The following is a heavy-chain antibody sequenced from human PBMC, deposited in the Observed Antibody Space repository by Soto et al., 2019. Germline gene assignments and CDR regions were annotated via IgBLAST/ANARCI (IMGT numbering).Heavy chain of an antibody. V-gene: IGHV4-59*01. CDR2: IYYSGSGST. CDR3: PRQTSFDS. CDR1: GESISSYY. J-gene: IGHJ4*02. Sequence: SETLSLTWTVSGESISSYYWSWIRQAPGKGMEWIGYIYYSGSGSTNYNPSLKSRVTISVDTSKTQFSLKKSSVTAEAAAAYYCPRQTSFDSSGQGTRATV.